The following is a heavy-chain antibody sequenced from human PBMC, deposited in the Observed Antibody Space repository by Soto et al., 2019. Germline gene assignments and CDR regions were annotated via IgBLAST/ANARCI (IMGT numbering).Heavy chain of an antibody. CDR3: ARYPYTSYCSDGSCSYDAFDI. J-gene: IGHJ3*02. CDR1: GYSFTSYW. CDR2: IDPSDSYT. Sequence: PGESLKISCKGSGYSFTSYWISWVRQMPGKGLEWMGRIDPSDSYTNYSPSFQGHVTISADKSISTAYLQWSSLKASDTAVYYCARYPYTSYCSDGSCSYDAFDIWGQGTVVTVSS. V-gene: IGHV5-10-1*01. D-gene: IGHD2-15*01.